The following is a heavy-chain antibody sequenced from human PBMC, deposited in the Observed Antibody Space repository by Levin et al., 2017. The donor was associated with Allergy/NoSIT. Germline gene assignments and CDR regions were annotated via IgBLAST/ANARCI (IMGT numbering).Heavy chain of an antibody. Sequence: ASVKVSCKASGYSFTCYYMHWVRQAPGQGLEWVGWINPNSGDTNSAQNFQGRVTMTRDTSISTAYMELSRLRSDDTALYYCAKIYGYSSGQDYWGQGTLVTVSS. J-gene: IGHJ4*02. D-gene: IGHD5-18*01. V-gene: IGHV1-2*02. CDR2: INPNSGDT. CDR3: AKIYGYSSGQDY. CDR1: GYSFTCYY.